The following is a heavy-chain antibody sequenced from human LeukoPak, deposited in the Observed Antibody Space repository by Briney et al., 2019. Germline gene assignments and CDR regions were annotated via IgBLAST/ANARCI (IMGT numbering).Heavy chain of an antibody. CDR2: ISSSSSTI. J-gene: IGHJ6*02. CDR3: ARGLLLWFGEKTYYYYGMDV. CDR1: GFTFSSYS. V-gene: IGHV3-48*01. Sequence: GGSLRLSCAASGFTFSSYSMNWVRQAPGKGLEWASYISSSSSTIYYADSVKGRFTISRDNSKNTLYLQMNSLRAEDTAVYYCARGLLLWFGEKTYYYYGMDVWGQGTTVTVSS. D-gene: IGHD3-10*01.